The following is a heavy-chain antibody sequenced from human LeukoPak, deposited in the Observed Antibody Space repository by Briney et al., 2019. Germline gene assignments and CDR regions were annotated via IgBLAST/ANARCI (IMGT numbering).Heavy chain of an antibody. J-gene: IGHJ4*02. V-gene: IGHV4-61*09. CDR2: IYSSGSI. Sequence: SETLSLTCTVTGVSISSGTYYWSWIRQPAGKGLEWIGHIYSSGSINYNPSLKSRVTISGDTSKNQFSLKLSSVTAADTAVYYCAKMSTAEVCFDYWGQGTLVTVSS. CDR1: GVSISSGTYY. CDR3: AKMSTAEVCFDY. D-gene: IGHD5-24*01.